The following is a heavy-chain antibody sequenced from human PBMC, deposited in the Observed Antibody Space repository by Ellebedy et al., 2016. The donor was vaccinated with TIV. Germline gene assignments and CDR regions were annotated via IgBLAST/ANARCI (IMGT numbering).Heavy chain of an antibody. Sequence: AASVKVSCKASGGTFSSYAISWVRQAPGQGLEWMGGIIPIFGTANYAQKFQGRVTITADESTSTAYMGLGSLRSEDTAVYYCARDMGWGLVWGQGTLVTVSS. CDR1: GGTFSSYA. CDR3: ARDMGWGLV. V-gene: IGHV1-69*13. CDR2: IIPIFGTA. D-gene: IGHD7-27*01. J-gene: IGHJ4*02.